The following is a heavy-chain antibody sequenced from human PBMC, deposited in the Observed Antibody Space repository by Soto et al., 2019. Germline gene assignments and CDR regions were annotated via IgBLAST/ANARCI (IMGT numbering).Heavy chain of an antibody. Sequence: GGSLRLSCAASGFTFSSAAMNWVRQAPGKGLEWVSIISGSDARTYYADSVKGRFAISRDNSKNTLYLDMNSLRAEDTAVYYCAKSLNINWKNWFDPWGHGTLVTVSS. CDR2: ISGSDART. CDR3: AKSLNINWKNWFDP. CDR1: GFTFSSAA. D-gene: IGHD1-1*01. J-gene: IGHJ5*02. V-gene: IGHV3-23*01.